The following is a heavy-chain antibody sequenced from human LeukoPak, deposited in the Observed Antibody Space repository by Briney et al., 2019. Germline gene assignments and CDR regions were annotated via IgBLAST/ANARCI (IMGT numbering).Heavy chain of an antibody. CDR2: IYHSGST. J-gene: IGHJ4*02. D-gene: IGHD3-3*01. CDR3: ARVGSGVAFDY. Sequence: SETLPLTCAVSGGSISSGGYSWSWIRQPPGKGLEWIGYIYHSGSTYYNPSLKSRVTISVDRSKNRFSLKLSSVTAADTAAYYCARVGSGVAFDYWGQGTLVTVSS. CDR1: GGSISSGGYS. V-gene: IGHV4-30-2*01.